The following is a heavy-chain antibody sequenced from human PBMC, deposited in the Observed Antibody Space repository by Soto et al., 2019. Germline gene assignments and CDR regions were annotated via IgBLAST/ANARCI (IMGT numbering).Heavy chain of an antibody. CDR1: GYSFNNNY. CDR3: AIEISVGDGLDS. D-gene: IGHD1-26*01. V-gene: IGHV1-46*02. Sequence: QVQLVQSGAEGKRPGASVKVSCKTSGYSFNNNYIHWVRQAPGQGLEWVGMNNPSGGTTTYARNLQGRVTVTSDTSTSTVYMDLISLRSEDTALYYCAIEISVGDGLDSWGQGTMVTVSS. CDR2: NNPSGGTT. J-gene: IGHJ3*02.